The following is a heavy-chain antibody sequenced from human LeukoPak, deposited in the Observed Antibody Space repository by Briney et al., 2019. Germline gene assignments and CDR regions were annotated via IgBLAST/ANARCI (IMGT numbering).Heavy chain of an antibody. Sequence: ASVRVSCKTSGYIFTNYGVSWVRQAPGQGLEWMGWISAYNGNTNYAQKLQGRVTMTTDTSTSTAYIELRSLRSDDTAVYYCARGVVVPAAFTDYGMDVWGQGTTVTVSS. V-gene: IGHV1-18*01. D-gene: IGHD2-2*01. CDR3: ARGVVVPAAFTDYGMDV. CDR2: ISAYNGNT. CDR1: GYIFTNYG. J-gene: IGHJ6*02.